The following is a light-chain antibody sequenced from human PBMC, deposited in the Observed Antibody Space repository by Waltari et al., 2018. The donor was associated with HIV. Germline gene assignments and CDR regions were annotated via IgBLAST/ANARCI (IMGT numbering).Light chain of an antibody. V-gene: IGLV1-47*01. Sequence: QPKMTQAPSASKTPGQRITMSCSGGRSNIGNNFISWYQQFPGLAPRLVIYRNDQRPTGVRGRFPGSKSGTSSILAISCLRLEDEATYICASWDDTLGHWIFGGGTKLTVL. CDR2: RND. J-gene: IGLJ3*02. CDR1: RSNIGNNF. CDR3: ASWDDTLGHWI.